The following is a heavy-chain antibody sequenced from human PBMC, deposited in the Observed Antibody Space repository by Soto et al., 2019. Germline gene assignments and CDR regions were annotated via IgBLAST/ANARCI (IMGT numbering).Heavy chain of an antibody. CDR3: ARVSFLAPVTGADIFDF. D-gene: IGHD2-21*02. CDR1: GYSFTSYD. CDR2: VNPNSGDT. Sequence: QVQLVQSGAEVKKPGASVKVSCKASGYSFTSYDMNWVRQAPGQELEWMGWVNPNSGDTDFAQEFQHRVTMNTVTSISTDYMELSILRSEDTVVYYCARVSFLAPVTGADIFDFWGQGTMVTVSS. J-gene: IGHJ3*01. V-gene: IGHV1-8*01.